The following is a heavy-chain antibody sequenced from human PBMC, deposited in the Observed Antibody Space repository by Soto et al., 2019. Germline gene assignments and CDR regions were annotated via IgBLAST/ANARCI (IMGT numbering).Heavy chain of an antibody. Sequence: PGGSLRLSCVVSGFSFSGAWMTWVRQAPGKGLEWVGRIKRKIDVETTDYAAPVKGRFTISRDDSKSTLYLQMNSLRTEDTAMYYCNIGTGLTEFDYWGQGALVTASS. CDR1: GFSFSGAW. CDR2: IKRKIDVETT. V-gene: IGHV3-15*01. J-gene: IGHJ4*02. CDR3: NIGTGLTEFDY. D-gene: IGHD1-1*01.